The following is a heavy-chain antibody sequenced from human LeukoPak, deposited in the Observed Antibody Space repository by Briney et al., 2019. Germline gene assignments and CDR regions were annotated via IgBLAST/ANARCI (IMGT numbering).Heavy chain of an antibody. CDR1: GGPFSGYY. D-gene: IGHD2-15*01. CDR2: IHHSGNT. CDR3: ARGPFCSGGACRDDALDI. J-gene: IGHJ3*02. V-gene: IGHV4-34*01. Sequence: SETLSLTCAVSGGPFSGYYWTWIRQPPGKGLEWIGEIHHSGNTNYNPSLNDRATMSLNTSNNQVYLTLISVTAADTAVYYCARGPFCSGGACRDDALDIWGQGTMVTVSS.